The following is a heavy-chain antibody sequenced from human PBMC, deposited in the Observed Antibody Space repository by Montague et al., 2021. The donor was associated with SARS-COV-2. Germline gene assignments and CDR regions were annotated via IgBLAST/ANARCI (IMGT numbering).Heavy chain of an antibody. CDR3: AASAWTNGYFDF. D-gene: IGHD1/OR15-1a*01. CDR1: GASISSYY. Sequence: SETLSLTCTVSGASISSYYWSWIRQPPGKGLECIGYIYYSGSTNYNPSLKSRASISLDTPSNQFSLKMASVTAADTAVYFCAASAWTNGYFDFWGQGFLVTVSS. CDR2: IYYSGST. V-gene: IGHV4-59*08. J-gene: IGHJ4*02.